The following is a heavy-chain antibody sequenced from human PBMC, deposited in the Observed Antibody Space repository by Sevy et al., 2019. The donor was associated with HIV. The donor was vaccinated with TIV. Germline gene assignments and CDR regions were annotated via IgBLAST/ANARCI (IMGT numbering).Heavy chain of an antibody. CDR2: IRNKADSYTT. Sequence: GGSLRLSCAASGFTFSDHYMEWVRQAPGKGLEWVGRIRNKADSYTTEYAAPVKGRFTISRADSKNSLYLLMNSLKTEDTAVYYCATHAGIAAAGRVFDYWGQGTLVTVSS. J-gene: IGHJ4*02. CDR3: ATHAGIAAAGRVFDY. D-gene: IGHD6-13*01. CDR1: GFTFSDHY. V-gene: IGHV3-72*01.